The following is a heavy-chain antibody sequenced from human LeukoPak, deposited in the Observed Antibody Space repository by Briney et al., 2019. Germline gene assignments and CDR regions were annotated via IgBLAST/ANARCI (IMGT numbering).Heavy chain of an antibody. Sequence: SVKVSCKASGGTFSSYAISWVRQAPGQGLEWMGGIVPIFGTANYAQKFQGRVTITTDESTSTAYMELSSLRSEDTAVYYCARGEWELLTFDYWGQGTLVTVSS. CDR3: ARGEWELLTFDY. D-gene: IGHD1-26*01. CDR1: GGTFSSYA. V-gene: IGHV1-69*05. CDR2: IVPIFGTA. J-gene: IGHJ4*02.